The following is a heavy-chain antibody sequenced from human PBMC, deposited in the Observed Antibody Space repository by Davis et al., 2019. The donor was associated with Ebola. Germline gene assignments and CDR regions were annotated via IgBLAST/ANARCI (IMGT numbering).Heavy chain of an antibody. CDR2: INPSGGST. V-gene: IGHV1-46*01. D-gene: IGHD3-9*01. CDR1: GYTFTSYG. Sequence: ASVKVSCKTFGYTFTSYGISWVRQAPGQGLEWMGIINPSGGSTSYAQKFQGRVTMTRDTSTRTVYMELSSLRSEDTAVYYCARDPLTGYYDYFDYWGQGTLVTVSS. J-gene: IGHJ4*02. CDR3: ARDPLTGYYDYFDY.